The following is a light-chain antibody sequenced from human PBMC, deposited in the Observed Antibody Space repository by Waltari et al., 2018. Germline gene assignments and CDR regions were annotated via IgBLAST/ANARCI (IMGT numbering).Light chain of an antibody. V-gene: IGKV1-5*03. Sequence: DIQMTQSPSTLSASVGERVTITCRASQSVSTWLAWYHQKPGKAPTLLVYRASSYQNGVPSRFSASGSGAEFTLSINGLQPDDFATYYCQQYFTFPWTFGRGTKVEI. CDR2: RAS. CDR1: QSVSTW. CDR3: QQYFTFPWT. J-gene: IGKJ1*01.